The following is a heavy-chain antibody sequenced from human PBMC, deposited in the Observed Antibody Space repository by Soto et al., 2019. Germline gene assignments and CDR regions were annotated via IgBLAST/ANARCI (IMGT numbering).Heavy chain of an antibody. J-gene: IGHJ6*02. V-gene: IGHV1-8*01. CDR1: GYTFTSYD. CDR3: ASEKASYGMDV. CDR2: MNPNSGNT. Sequence: QVQLVQSGAEVKKPGASVKVSCKASGYTFTSYDINWVRQATGQGLEWMGWMNPNSGNTGYAQKFQGRVTRTRNTSISTADMELSSLGSEATAVYYCASEKASYGMDVWGQGTTVTVAS.